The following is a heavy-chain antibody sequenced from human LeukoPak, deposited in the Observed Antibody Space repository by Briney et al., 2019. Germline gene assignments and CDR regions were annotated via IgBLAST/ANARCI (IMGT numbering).Heavy chain of an antibody. CDR2: INSDGSTT. D-gene: IGHD2-2*01. Sequence: GGSLRLSCAASGFTFSSSWMHWVRQAPGKRLVWVSRINSDGSTTNYADSVKGRFIISRDNAKNTLYLQMNSLRAEDTAVYYCTRPESSSSLACDHWGQGTLVTVSS. CDR3: TRPESSSSLACDH. J-gene: IGHJ4*02. V-gene: IGHV3-74*01. CDR1: GFTFSSSW.